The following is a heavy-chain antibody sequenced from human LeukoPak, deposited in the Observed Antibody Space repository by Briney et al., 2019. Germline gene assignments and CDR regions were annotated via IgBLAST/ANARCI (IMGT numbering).Heavy chain of an antibody. D-gene: IGHD3-10*01. CDR2: ISRSSIYI. Sequence: GGSLRLSCAASGFTFSTYGMNWVRQAPGKGLEWVSSISRSSIYIYYADSVEGRFTISRDNAENSLSLQMNSLRAEDTAVYYCARDSGDGSGTYYPYGMDVWGQGTTVTVSS. V-gene: IGHV3-21*01. CDR1: GFTFSTYG. J-gene: IGHJ6*02. CDR3: ARDSGDGSGTYYPYGMDV.